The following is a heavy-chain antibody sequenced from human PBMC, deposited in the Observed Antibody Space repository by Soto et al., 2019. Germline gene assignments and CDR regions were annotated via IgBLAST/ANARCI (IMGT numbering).Heavy chain of an antibody. CDR2: TSAYNGNT. CDR1: GYTFTSYG. J-gene: IGHJ6*02. D-gene: IGHD2-2*01. Sequence: ASVKVSCKASGYTFTSYGISWVRQAPGQGLEWMGWTSAYNGNTNYAQKLQGRVTMTTDTSISTAYMELSRLRSDDTAVYYCARDVGDIVVVPAAQYGMDVWGQGTTVTVSS. V-gene: IGHV1-18*01. CDR3: ARDVGDIVVVPAAQYGMDV.